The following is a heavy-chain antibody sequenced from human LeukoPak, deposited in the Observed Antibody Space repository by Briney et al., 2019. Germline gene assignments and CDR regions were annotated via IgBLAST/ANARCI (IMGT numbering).Heavy chain of an antibody. D-gene: IGHD3-22*01. V-gene: IGHV4-31*03. CDR1: GGSISSGGYY. CDR3: ASEGTYYYDSSGYSDYYFDY. Sequence: SETLSLTCTVSGGSISSGGYYWSWIRQHPGKGLGWIGYIYYSGSTYYNPSLKSRVTISVDTSKNQFSLKLSSVTAADTAVYYCASEGTYYYDSSGYSDYYFDYWGQGTLVTVSS. J-gene: IGHJ4*02. CDR2: IYYSGST.